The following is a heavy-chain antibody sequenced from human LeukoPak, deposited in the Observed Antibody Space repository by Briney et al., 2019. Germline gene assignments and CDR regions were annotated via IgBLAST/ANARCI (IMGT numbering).Heavy chain of an antibody. V-gene: IGHV3-74*01. D-gene: IGHD1-1*01. J-gene: IGHJ4*02. Sequence: GGSLRLSCAASGFSFSTYWMRWVRQAPGKGLVWVSRINIDGSTTTYADSVKGRFTISRDNAKNTVSLQMNSLRADDTAVYYCISDHTGHDDYWGQGTLVTVSS. CDR3: ISDHTGHDDY. CDR2: INIDGSTT. CDR1: GFSFSTYW.